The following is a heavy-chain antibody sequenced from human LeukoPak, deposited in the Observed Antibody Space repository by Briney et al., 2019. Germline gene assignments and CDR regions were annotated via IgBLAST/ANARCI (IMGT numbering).Heavy chain of an antibody. V-gene: IGHV4-34*01. CDR3: ARRRITIFGVVKSNYFDY. Sequence: SETLSLTCAVYGGSFSGYYWSWIRQPPGKGLEWIGEINHSGSTNYNPSLKSRVTISVDTSKNQFSLKLSSVTAADTAVYYCARRRITIFGVVKSNYFDYWGQGTLVTVSS. CDR1: GGSFSGYY. CDR2: INHSGST. D-gene: IGHD3-3*01. J-gene: IGHJ4*02.